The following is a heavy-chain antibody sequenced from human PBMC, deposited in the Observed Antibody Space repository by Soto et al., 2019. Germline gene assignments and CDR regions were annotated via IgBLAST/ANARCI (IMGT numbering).Heavy chain of an antibody. CDR2: IYHSGST. Sequence: SPSLTFAVSGGSISSGGYSWSWIRQPPGKGLEWIGYIYHSGSTYYNPSLKSRVTISVDRSKNQFSLKLSSVTAADTAVYYCARGGSRSVTTVTNNWFDPWGQGTLVTVS. CDR1: GGSISSGGYS. D-gene: IGHD4-4*01. CDR3: ARGGSRSVTTVTNNWFDP. V-gene: IGHV4-30-2*01. J-gene: IGHJ5*02.